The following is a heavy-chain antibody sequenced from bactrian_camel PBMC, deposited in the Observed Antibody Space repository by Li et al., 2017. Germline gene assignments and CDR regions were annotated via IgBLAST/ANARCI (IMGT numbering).Heavy chain of an antibody. Sequence: QVQLVESGGGSVQAGGSLRLSCTDGTTTRSSDCLAWFRQAPGKKREGVAAMYLPGGGSTYYDDSVRGRFTISQDNAKKTTYLQMDQLKTEDTAIYYCAAGWSYGVGTLLRRHYDYWGQGTQVTVS. J-gene: IGHJ4*01. D-gene: IGHD5*01. CDR2: MYLPGGGST. V-gene: IGHV3S54*01. CDR1: TTTRSSDC. CDR3: AAGWSYGVGTLLRRHYDY.